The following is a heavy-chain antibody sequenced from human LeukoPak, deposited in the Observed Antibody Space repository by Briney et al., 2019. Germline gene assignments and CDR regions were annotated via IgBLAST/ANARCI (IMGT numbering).Heavy chain of an antibody. CDR3: ARPDDYGGKPAAFDI. CDR2: IYPGDSYT. V-gene: IGHV5-51*01. Sequence: GESLNISCKGSGYTFITYWIGWVRQMPGKGLEWMGIIYPGDSYTRYSPSFRGQVTISADKSINPAYLQWSSLKASDTAMYYCARPDDYGGKPAAFDIWGQGTMVTVSS. CDR1: GYTFITYW. J-gene: IGHJ3*02. D-gene: IGHD4-23*01.